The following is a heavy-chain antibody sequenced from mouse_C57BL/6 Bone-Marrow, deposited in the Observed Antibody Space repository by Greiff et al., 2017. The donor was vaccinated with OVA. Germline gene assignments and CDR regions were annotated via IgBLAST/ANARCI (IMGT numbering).Heavy chain of an antibody. J-gene: IGHJ1*03. Sequence: VQLQQSGAELVRPGASVKLSCTASGFNITDDYMHWVKQRPEQGLEWIGGIDPENGDTEYASKFQGKATITVDTSSSTAYMQLNSLTSEDSAVYYGAREGTVVAWSLDVWGTGTTVTVSS. CDR3: AREGTVVAWSLDV. CDR1: GFNITDDY. CDR2: IDPENGDT. V-gene: IGHV14-4*01. D-gene: IGHD1-1*01.